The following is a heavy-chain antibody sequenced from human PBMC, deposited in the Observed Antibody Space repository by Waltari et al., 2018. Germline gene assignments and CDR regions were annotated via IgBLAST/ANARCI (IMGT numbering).Heavy chain of an antibody. D-gene: IGHD3-22*01. CDR2: ITSSSSAI. J-gene: IGHJ4*02. Sequence: EVQLVESGGDLVRPGGSLRLSCAGSGFTFSSYSMNWVRQAPGKGLEWISCITSSSSAIYYADSVKGRFTISRDNAKNSLYLQMNSLRAEDTAVYYCARDGLLGDNSPGDYWGQGTLVIVSS. CDR1: GFTFSSYS. V-gene: IGHV3-48*01. CDR3: ARDGLLGDNSPGDY.